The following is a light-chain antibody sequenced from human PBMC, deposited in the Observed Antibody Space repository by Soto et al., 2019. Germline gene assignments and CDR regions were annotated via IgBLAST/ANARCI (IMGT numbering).Light chain of an antibody. J-gene: IGLJ1*01. CDR1: SGSIASDY. Sequence: NFMLTQPHSVSESPGNSVIISCTRSSGSIASDYVQWYQQRPGSSPTLLIYEFKQRPSGVPDRFSGSIDSSSNSASLTISGLKTEDEADYYCQSYDGSIPYVFGTGTKLTVL. CDR2: EFK. V-gene: IGLV6-57*01. CDR3: QSYDGSIPYV.